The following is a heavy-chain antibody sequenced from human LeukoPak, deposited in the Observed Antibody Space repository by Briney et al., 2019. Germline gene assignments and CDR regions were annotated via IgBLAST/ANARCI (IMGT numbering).Heavy chain of an antibody. CDR1: GGTFSSYA. D-gene: IGHD3-22*01. CDR2: IIPIFGTA. V-gene: IGHV1-69*05. Sequence: ASVKVSCKASGGTFSSYAISWVRQAPGQGLEWMGRIIPIFGTANYAQKFQGRVRITTDESMSTAYMELSSLRSEDTAVYYCARGPYYYDSSGYDPVFDYWGQGTLVTVSS. J-gene: IGHJ4*02. CDR3: ARGPYYYDSSGYDPVFDY.